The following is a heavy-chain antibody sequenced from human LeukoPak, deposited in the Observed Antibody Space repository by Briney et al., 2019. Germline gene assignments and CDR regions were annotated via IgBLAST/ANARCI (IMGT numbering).Heavy chain of an antibody. J-gene: IGHJ4*02. CDR2: IYSGGTT. D-gene: IGHD1-26*01. CDR1: GFTVSSNY. Sequence: GGSLRLSCAVSGFTVSSNYMSWVRQAPGKGLEWVSVIYSGGTTYYADSVKGRFTISRDNSKNTLYLQMNSLRAEDTAVYYCARDLSRVGAIDYWGQGTLVTVSS. V-gene: IGHV3-66*01. CDR3: ARDLSRVGAIDY.